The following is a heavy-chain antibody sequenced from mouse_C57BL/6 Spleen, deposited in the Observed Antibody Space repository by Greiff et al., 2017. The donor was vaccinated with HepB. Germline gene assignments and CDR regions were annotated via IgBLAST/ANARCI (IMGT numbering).Heavy chain of an antibody. D-gene: IGHD3-2*02. CDR1: GYTFTSYW. J-gene: IGHJ3*01. CDR2: INPSNGRT. V-gene: IGHV1-53*01. CDR3: AREGRTAQALFAY. Sequence: VQLQQPGTELVKPGASVKLSCKASGYTFTSYWMHWVKQRPGQGLEWIGNINPSNGRTNYNEKFKSKATLTVDKSSSTAYMQLSSLTSEDSAVYYCAREGRTAQALFAYWGQGTLVTVSA.